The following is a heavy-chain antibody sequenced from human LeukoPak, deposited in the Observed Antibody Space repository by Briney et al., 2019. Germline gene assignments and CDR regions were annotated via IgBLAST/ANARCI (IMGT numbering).Heavy chain of an antibody. Sequence: SETLSLTCTVSGGSIRGSSYYWGWIRQPPGKGLEWIGNIYYSGSTYYNPSLKSRVTISVDTSENQFSLKVTSVTAADTAVYYXXXXLDCTSSRCYSNWFDPWGRGTLVTVSS. V-gene: IGHV4-39*03. CDR2: IYYSGST. D-gene: IGHD2-2*01. CDR3: XXXLDCTSSRCYSNWFDP. CDR1: GGSIRGSSYY. J-gene: IGHJ5*02.